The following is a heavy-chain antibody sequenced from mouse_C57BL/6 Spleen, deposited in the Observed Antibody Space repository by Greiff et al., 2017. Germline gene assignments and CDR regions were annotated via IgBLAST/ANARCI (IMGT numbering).Heavy chain of an antibody. J-gene: IGHJ2*01. V-gene: IGHV1-80*01. D-gene: IGHD1-1*01. CDR1: GYAFSSYW. CDR3: ARASTVVDY. Sequence: VQLQQSGASVKISCKASGYAFSSYWMNWVKQRLGKGLEWIGQSYPGDGDTSYNGKFKGKATLTADKSSSTAYMQHSSLTSEDCAVYFCARASTVVDYWGQGTTLTVSS. CDR2: SYPGDGDT.